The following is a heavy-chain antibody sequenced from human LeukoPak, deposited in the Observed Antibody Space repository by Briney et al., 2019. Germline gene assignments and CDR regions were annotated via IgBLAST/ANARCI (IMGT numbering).Heavy chain of an antibody. J-gene: IGHJ3*02. CDR1: GFTFDDYA. CDR2: ISWDGGST. CDR3: AKTVRGVNDAFDI. D-gene: IGHD3-10*01. V-gene: IGHV3-43D*03. Sequence: GGSLRLSCAASGFTFDDYAMHWVRQAPGKGLEWVSLISWDGGSTYYADSVQGRFTISRDNSKNTLYLQMNSLRAEDTAVYYCAKTVRGVNDAFDIWGQGTMVTVSS.